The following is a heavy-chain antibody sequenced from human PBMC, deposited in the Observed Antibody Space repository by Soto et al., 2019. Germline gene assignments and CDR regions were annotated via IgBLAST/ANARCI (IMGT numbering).Heavy chain of an antibody. CDR2: IYYSGST. V-gene: IGHV4-30-4*01. CDR1: GGSISSGDYY. D-gene: IGHD2-2*01. Sequence: SETLSLTCTVSGGSISSGDYYWSWIRPPPGKGLEWIGYIYYSGSTYYNPSLKSRVTISVDTSKNQFSLKLSSVTAADTAVYYCARATIVLVPAAMVSHWFDPWGQGTLVTVS. J-gene: IGHJ5*02. CDR3: ARATIVLVPAAMVSHWFDP.